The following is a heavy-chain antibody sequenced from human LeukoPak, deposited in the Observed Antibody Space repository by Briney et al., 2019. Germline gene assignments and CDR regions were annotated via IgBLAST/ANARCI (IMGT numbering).Heavy chain of an antibody. D-gene: IGHD3-16*02. CDR1: GFTFSSYA. CDR2: ISGSGGST. J-gene: IGHJ4*02. Sequence: LPGGSLRLSCAASGFTFSSYAMSWVRQAPGKGLEWVSAISGSGGSTYYADSVKGRFTISRDNSKNTLYLQMNSLRAEDTAVYYCAKDYNHYYHYIDYWGQGTLVTVSS. CDR3: AKDYNHYYHYIDY. V-gene: IGHV3-23*01.